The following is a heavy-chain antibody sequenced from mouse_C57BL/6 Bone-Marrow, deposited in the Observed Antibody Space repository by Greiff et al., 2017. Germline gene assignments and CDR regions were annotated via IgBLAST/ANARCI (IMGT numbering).Heavy chain of an antibody. CDR2: INYDGSSS. J-gene: IGHJ2*01. Sequence: EVQRVESEGGLVPPGSSMKLSCTASGFTFSDYYMAWVRQVPEKGLEWVANINYDGSSSYYLDSLKSRFIISRDNAKSILYLQMSSLKSEDTATYYCARDPCGDYWGQGTTLTVSS. CDR3: ARDPCGDY. CDR1: GFTFSDYY. V-gene: IGHV5-16*01.